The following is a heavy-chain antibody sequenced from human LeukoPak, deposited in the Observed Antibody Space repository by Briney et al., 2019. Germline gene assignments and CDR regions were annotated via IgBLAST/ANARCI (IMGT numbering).Heavy chain of an antibody. CDR3: AIMHGYYDGSGYWVQ. V-gene: IGHV3-23*01. D-gene: IGHD3-22*01. J-gene: IGHJ4*02. CDR1: GFTFSSYG. Sequence: GGSLRLSCAASGFTFSSYGMSWVRQAPGKELEWVSFITTSGATTSYADSVKGRFTISRDNPRNTLYMQMNSLRDEDTALYYCAIMHGYYDGSGYWVQWGQGTLVTVSS. CDR2: ITTSGATT.